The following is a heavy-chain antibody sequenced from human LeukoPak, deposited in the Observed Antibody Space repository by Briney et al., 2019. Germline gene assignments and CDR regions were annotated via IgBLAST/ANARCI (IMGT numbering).Heavy chain of an antibody. J-gene: IGHJ2*01. Sequence: PSETLSLTCTVSGDSISGNYWNWIRQPPGKGLEWIGYIYYSGSTYYNPSLKSRVTISVDTSKNQFSLKLSSVTAADTAVYYCARASHGWYFDLWGRGTLVTVSS. CDR3: ARASHGWYFDL. CDR1: GDSISGNY. CDR2: IYYSGST. D-gene: IGHD6-6*01. V-gene: IGHV4-59*12.